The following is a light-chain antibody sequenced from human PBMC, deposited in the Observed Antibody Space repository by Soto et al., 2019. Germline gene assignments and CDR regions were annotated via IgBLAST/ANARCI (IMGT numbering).Light chain of an antibody. CDR3: HQYETYYT. V-gene: IGKV1-5*03. CDR2: KAS. J-gene: IGKJ2*01. CDR1: QSITTW. Sequence: DIQMTQSPSILSASVGDRVTITCRASQSITTWLAWYQQKPGKAPNLLIYKASNLETGVPSRFSGSGSGTEFTLTISGLQRDDFATYYCHQYETYYTFGQGTTLEIK.